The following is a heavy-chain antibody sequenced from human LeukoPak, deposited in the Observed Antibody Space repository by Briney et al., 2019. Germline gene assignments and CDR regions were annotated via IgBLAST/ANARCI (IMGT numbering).Heavy chain of an antibody. CDR1: GYVFTDYY. CDR2: FNPQDGET. D-gene: IGHD2-15*01. V-gene: IGHV1-69-2*01. J-gene: IGHJ5*02. Sequence: GASVKVSCKASGYVFTDYYIHWVQQARGKGLEWMGRFNPQDGETLYAEKFQGRLTMTADTSTRTAYMELSRLRSDDTAVYYCARGIRRYCSGGSCYQQLYNWFDPWGQGTLVTVSS. CDR3: ARGIRRYCSGGSCYQQLYNWFDP.